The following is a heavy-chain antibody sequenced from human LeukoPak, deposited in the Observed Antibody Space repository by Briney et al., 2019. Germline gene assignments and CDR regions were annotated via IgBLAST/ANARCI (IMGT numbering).Heavy chain of an antibody. CDR3: AREGYYGSGSPPSLYFDY. J-gene: IGHJ4*02. D-gene: IGHD3-10*01. CDR2: TSSDLNVK. CDR1: GFTFRNYV. V-gene: IGHV3-30-3*01. Sequence: GGSLRLSCAASGFTFRNYVIHWVRQAPGKGLEWMAVTSSDLNVKLYADSVKGRFTISRDNSRSTLYLQMNSLRPEDTAIYYCAREGYYGSGSPPSLYFDYWGQGTLVTVSS.